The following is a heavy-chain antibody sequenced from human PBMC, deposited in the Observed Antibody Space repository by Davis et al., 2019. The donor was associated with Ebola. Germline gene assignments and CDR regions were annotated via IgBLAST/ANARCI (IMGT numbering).Heavy chain of an antibody. D-gene: IGHD3-16*01. J-gene: IGHJ6*04. CDR1: GFTFSDSP. Sequence: GGSLRLSCAGSGFTFSDSPMHWVRQAPGKGLEWVATIPHVGSEKYYVDSVKGRFTSSRDNAKNSVYLQMNSLRVEDTAVYYCARDWAGLDVWGRGTTVTVSS. CDR2: IPHVGSEK. V-gene: IGHV3-7*01. CDR3: ARDWAGLDV.